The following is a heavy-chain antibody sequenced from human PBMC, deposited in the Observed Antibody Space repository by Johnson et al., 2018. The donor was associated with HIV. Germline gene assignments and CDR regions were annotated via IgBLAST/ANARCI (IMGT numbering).Heavy chain of an antibody. V-gene: IGHV3-74*02. Sequence: VQLVESGGGVVQPGRSLRLSCAASGFTFSRYWMDWVRQAPGKGLEWVSRINSDGSSTSYADSVKGRFTISRDNSKNTLYLQRNSLRAEGTAVYYCEKGPRGYYNFWSSWGQGTMVTVSS. J-gene: IGHJ3*01. CDR3: EKGPRGYYNFWSS. CDR2: INSDGSST. CDR1: GFTFSRYW. D-gene: IGHD3-3*01.